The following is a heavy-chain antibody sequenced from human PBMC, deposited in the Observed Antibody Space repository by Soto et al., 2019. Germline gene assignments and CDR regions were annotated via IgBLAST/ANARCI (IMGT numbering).Heavy chain of an antibody. J-gene: IGHJ4*02. CDR3: AREGTIGYLDY. CDR1: GGSVSSGSFY. V-gene: IGHV4-61*01. CDR2: MYYSGST. D-gene: IGHD2-15*01. Sequence: SETLSLTCTVSGGSVSSGSFYWSWIRQPPGKGLEWIGYMYYSGSTNYNPSLKSRVTISVDTSKNQFSLKLSSVTAADTAVYYCAREGTIGYLDYWGQGTLVTVSS.